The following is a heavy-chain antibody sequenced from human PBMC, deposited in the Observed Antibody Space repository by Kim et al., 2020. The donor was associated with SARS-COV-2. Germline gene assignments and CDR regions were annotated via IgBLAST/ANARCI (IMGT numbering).Heavy chain of an antibody. V-gene: IGHV1-18*01. Sequence: ASVKVSCKASGYTFTSYGISWVRQAPGQGLEWMGWISAYNGNTNYAQKLQGRVTMTTDTSTSTAYMELRSLRSDDTAVYYCARDRRGTSHRSRIVRIDYWGQGTLVTVSS. CDR2: ISAYNGNT. J-gene: IGHJ4*02. CDR3: ARDRRGTSHRSRIVRIDY. D-gene: IGHD2-2*01. CDR1: GYTFTSYG.